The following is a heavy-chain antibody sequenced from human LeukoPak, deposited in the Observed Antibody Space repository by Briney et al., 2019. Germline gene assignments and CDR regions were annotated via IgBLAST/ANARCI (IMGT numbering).Heavy chain of an antibody. V-gene: IGHV1-69*13. CDR1: GGTFSSYA. CDR3: ARVGYCSGGSCYHDAFDI. D-gene: IGHD2-15*01. CDR2: IIPIFGTA. Sequence: SVNVSCKASGGTFSSYAISWVRQAPGQGLEWMGGIIPIFGTANYARKFQGRVTITADESTSTAYMELSSLRSEDTAVYYCARVGYCSGGSCYHDAFDIWGQGTMVTVSS. J-gene: IGHJ3*02.